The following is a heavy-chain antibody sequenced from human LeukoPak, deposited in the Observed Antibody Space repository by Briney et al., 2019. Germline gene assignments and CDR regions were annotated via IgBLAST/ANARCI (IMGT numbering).Heavy chain of an antibody. Sequence: GGSLRLSCAASEFTFRNYWMSWVRQAPGKGLVWISFFSSGDTNIKYADSVKGRFTISRDNAKNSPYLQMNSLRAEDTAVYFCAREIHSTGYYYAGGYMDVWGEGTTVTVSS. D-gene: IGHD3-22*01. CDR3: AREIHSTGYYYAGGYMDV. CDR1: EFTFRNYW. CDR2: FSSGDTNI. V-gene: IGHV3-21*05. J-gene: IGHJ6*03.